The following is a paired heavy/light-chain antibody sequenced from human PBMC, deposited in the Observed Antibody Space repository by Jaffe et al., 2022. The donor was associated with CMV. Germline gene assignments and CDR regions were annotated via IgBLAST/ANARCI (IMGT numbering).Heavy chain of an antibody. CDR3: ARGRFGVYSSSSPPFKGDYYYGMDV. V-gene: IGHV4-34*01. Sequence: QVQLQQWGAGLLKPSETLSLTCAVYGGSFSGYYWSWIRQPPGKGLEWIGEINHSGSTNYNPSLKSRVTISVDTSKNQFSLKLSSVTAADTAVYYCARGRFGVYSSSSPPFKGDYYYGMDVWGQGTTVTVSS. CDR2: INHSGST. CDR1: GGSFSGYY. J-gene: IGHJ6*02. D-gene: IGHD6-6*01.
Light chain of an antibody. CDR2: LGS. V-gene: IGKV2-28*01. CDR1: QSLLHSNGYNY. Sequence: DIVMTQSPLSLPVTPGEPASISCRSSQSLLHSNGYNYLDWYLQKPGKSPQLLIYLGSNRASGVPDRFSGSGSGTDFTLKISRVEAEDVGVYYCMQALQTPRTFGGGTKVEIK. J-gene: IGKJ4*01. CDR3: MQALQTPRT.